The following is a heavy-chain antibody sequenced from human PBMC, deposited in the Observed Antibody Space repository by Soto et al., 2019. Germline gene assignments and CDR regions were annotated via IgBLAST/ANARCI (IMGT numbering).Heavy chain of an antibody. V-gene: IGHV3-49*03. CDR1: GFTFGDYA. D-gene: IGHD6-13*01. Sequence: GGSLRLSCTASGFTFGDYAMSWFRQAPGKGLEWVGFIRSKAYGGTTEYAASVKGRFTISRDDSKSIAYLQMNSLKTEDTAVYYCTRVTIAAAGLPYFDYWGQGTLVTVSS. J-gene: IGHJ4*02. CDR3: TRVTIAAAGLPYFDY. CDR2: IRSKAYGGTT.